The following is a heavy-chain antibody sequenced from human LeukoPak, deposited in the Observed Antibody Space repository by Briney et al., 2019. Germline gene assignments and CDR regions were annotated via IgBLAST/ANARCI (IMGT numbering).Heavy chain of an antibody. CDR2: IKQDGSTK. Sequence: GGSLTLSCAASGFTFANSWMASVRQAPGKGLEWVANIKQDGSTKNYADSLKGRFTISRDNPKNSLFLQMNNLRADDTAIYYCTRDTIGSLDYWGQGILVTVAS. J-gene: IGHJ4*02. V-gene: IGHV3-7*01. CDR3: TRDTIGSLDY. CDR1: GFTFANSW. D-gene: IGHD1-26*01.